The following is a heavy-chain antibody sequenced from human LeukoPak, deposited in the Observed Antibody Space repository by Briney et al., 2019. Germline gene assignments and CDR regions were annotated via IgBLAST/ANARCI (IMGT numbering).Heavy chain of an antibody. CDR3: ARTIRREFDY. CDR2: INHSGST. V-gene: IGHV4-34*01. J-gene: IGHJ4*02. D-gene: IGHD3-16*01. Sequence: PSETLSLTCAVYGGSFSGYYWSWIRQPPGKGLEWIGEINHSGSTNYNPSLKSRVTISVDTSKNQFSLKLSSVTAADTAVYYCARTIRREFDYWGQGTLVTLSS. CDR1: GGSFSGYY.